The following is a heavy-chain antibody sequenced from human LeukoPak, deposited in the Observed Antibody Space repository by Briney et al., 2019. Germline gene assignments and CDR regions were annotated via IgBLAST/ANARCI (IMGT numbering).Heavy chain of an antibody. V-gene: IGHV6-1*01. Sequence: SQTLSLTCAISGDSVSTKRAAWNWIRQSPSRGLEWLGRTYYRSKWYNDFAVSVKSRIAINPDTSKNQFSLQLTSVTPEDTAVYYCARVSSSWSPSLSVTHYFDSWGQGALVTVSS. J-gene: IGHJ4*02. CDR3: ARVSSSWSPSLSVTHYFDS. CDR1: GDSVSTKRAA. D-gene: IGHD6-6*01. CDR2: TYYRSKWYN.